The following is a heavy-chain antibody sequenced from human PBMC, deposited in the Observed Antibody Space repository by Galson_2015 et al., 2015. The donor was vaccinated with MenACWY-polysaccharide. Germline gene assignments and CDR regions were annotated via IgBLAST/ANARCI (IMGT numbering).Heavy chain of an antibody. Sequence: SLRLSCAASGFTFSRYGMHWVRQAPGKGLEWVAVISYDGSNKYYADSVKGRFTISRDNSMNTLYLQMNSLRAEDTALYYCASGYCSRTTCSPPFDYWGQGTLVTVSS. CDR2: ISYDGSNK. V-gene: IGHV3-30*19. CDR3: ASGYCSRTTCSPPFDY. J-gene: IGHJ4*02. D-gene: IGHD2-2*01. CDR1: GFTFSRYG.